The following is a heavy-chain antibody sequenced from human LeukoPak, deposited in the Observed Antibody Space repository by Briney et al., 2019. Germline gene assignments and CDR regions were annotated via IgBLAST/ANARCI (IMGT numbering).Heavy chain of an antibody. Sequence: ASVKVSCKASGYTFTSYGISWVRQAPGQGLEWMGWISAYNGNTNYAQKVQGRVTMTTETSTSTAYMELRSLRSDDTAVYHCARHAYGDYAQLFDYWGQGNLVTVSS. V-gene: IGHV1-18*04. J-gene: IGHJ4*02. CDR1: GYTFTSYG. D-gene: IGHD4-17*01. CDR3: ARHAYGDYAQLFDY. CDR2: ISAYNGNT.